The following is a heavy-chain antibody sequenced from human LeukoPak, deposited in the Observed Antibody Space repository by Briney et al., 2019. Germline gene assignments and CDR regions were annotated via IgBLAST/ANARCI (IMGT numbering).Heavy chain of an antibody. D-gene: IGHD3-10*01. J-gene: IGHJ4*02. CDR3: ARELRLLWFGESIDY. Sequence: SETLSLTCAVYGGSFSGYYWSWIRQPPGKGLEWIGEINHSGSTNYNPSLKSRVTISVDTSKNQFSLKLSSVTAADTAVYYCARELRLLWFGESIDYWGQGTLVTVSP. V-gene: IGHV4-34*01. CDR2: INHSGST. CDR1: GGSFSGYY.